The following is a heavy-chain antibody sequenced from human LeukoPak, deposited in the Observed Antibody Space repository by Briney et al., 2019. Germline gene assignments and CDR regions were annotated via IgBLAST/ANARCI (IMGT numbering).Heavy chain of an antibody. J-gene: IGHJ4*02. CDR3: ARLWFGDVSDRFSGY. Sequence: GASVKVSCKVSGYTLTELSMHWVRQAPGKGLEWMGGFDPEDGETIYAQKFQGRVTTTEDTSTDTAYMELSSLRSEDTAVYYCARLWFGDVSDRFSGYWGQGTLVTVSS. CDR1: GYTLTELS. D-gene: IGHD3-10*01. CDR2: FDPEDGET. V-gene: IGHV1-24*01.